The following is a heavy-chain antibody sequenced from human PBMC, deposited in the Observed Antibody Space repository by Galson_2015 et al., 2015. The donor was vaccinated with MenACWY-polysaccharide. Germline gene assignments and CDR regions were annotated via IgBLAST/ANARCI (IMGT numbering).Heavy chain of an antibody. V-gene: IGHV3-30-3*01. CDR3: ARARVYCSGGSCYGDYYSGMDV. Sequence: SLRLSCAASGFTFTSYAMHWVRQAPGKGLEWVGVVANDENNKFYADSVKGRFTISRDNSKRTLFLQMNSLRTEDTAVYYCARARVYCSGGSCYGDYYSGMDVWGQGTTVTVSS. J-gene: IGHJ6*02. CDR2: VANDENNK. CDR1: GFTFTSYA. D-gene: IGHD2-15*01.